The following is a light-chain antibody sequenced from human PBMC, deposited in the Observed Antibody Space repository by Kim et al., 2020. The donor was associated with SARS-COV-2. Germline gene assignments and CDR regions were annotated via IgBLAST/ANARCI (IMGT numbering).Light chain of an antibody. J-gene: IGKJ1*01. CDR2: AAS. CDR1: QTISSY. Sequence: DIQMTQSPSSLSASVGDRVTITCRASQTISSYLNWYQHKPGKAPNLLIYAASSLQSGVPSRFSGGGSGTDFTLTISSLQPEDFATYYSQQSYSTPRTFGQGTKVNIK. V-gene: IGKV1-39*01. CDR3: QQSYSTPRT.